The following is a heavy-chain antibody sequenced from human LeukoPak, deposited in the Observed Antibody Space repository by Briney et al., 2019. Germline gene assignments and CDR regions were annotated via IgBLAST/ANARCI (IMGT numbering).Heavy chain of an antibody. CDR3: AREIGYCSSTSCPEQQLVRHDAFDI. CDR2: IYYSGST. CDR1: GGSISSGSYY. V-gene: IGHV4-61*01. J-gene: IGHJ3*02. D-gene: IGHD2-2*01. Sequence: PSETLSLTCTVSGGSISSGSYYWSWIRQPPGKGLEWIGYIYYSGSTNYNPSLKSRVTISVDTSKNQFSLKLSSVTAADTAVYYCAREIGYCSSTSCPEQQLVRHDAFDIWGQGTMVTVSS.